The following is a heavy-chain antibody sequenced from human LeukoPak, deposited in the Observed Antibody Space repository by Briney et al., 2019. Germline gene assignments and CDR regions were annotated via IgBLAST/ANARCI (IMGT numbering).Heavy chain of an antibody. J-gene: IGHJ6*02. CDR1: GGSISSGGYY. D-gene: IGHD3-10*01. CDR3: ASSMVRGAPILYYYYSGMDV. V-gene: IGHV4-31*03. CDR2: IYYSGST. Sequence: SQTLSLTCTVSGGSISSGGYYWSWIRQHPGKGLEWIGYIYYSGSTYYNPSLKSRVTISVDTSKNQFSLKLSSVTAVDTAVYYCASSMVRGAPILYYYYSGMDVWGQGTTVTVSS.